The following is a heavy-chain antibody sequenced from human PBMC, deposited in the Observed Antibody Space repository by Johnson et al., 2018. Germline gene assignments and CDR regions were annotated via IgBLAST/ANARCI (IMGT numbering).Heavy chain of an antibody. Sequence: QVQLQESGPGLVKPSETVSLTCTVSGGSISSSSYYWGWIRQPPGEGLEWIGSISYGGNTYYNPSVTSRVTTSLDTPKNQFSLQLGSVPAADTAVYYCATSFCSSASCFGLNSFDIWGQGTMVTVSS. CDR3: ATSFCSSASCFGLNSFDI. V-gene: IGHV4-39*07. D-gene: IGHD2-2*01. CDR1: GGSISSSSYY. J-gene: IGHJ3*02. CDR2: ISYGGNT.